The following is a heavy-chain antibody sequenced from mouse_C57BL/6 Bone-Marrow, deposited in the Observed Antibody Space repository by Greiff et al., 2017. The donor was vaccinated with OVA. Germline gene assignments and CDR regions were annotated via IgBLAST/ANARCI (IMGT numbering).Heavy chain of an antibody. J-gene: IGHJ1*03. V-gene: IGHV1-74*01. Sequence: VQLQQPGAELVKPGASVKVSCKASGYTFTSDWMHWVKQRPGQGLEWIGRIHHSDSENNYNQKFKGKATLTVDKSSSTAYMKLSSLTSEDSAVYYCAISMTTVVAPHWYCDVWGTGTTVTVSS. CDR2: IHHSDSEN. D-gene: IGHD1-1*01. CDR3: AISMTTVVAPHWYCDV. CDR1: GYTFTSDW.